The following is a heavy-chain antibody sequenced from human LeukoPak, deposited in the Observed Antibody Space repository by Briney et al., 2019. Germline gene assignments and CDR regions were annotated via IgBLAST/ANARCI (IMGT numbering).Heavy chain of an antibody. V-gene: IGHV4-31*03. CDR2: IYYSGST. D-gene: IGHD6-13*01. CDR1: GGSISSGGYY. Sequence: SETLSLTCTVSGGSISSGGYYWSWIRQHPGKGLEWIGYIYYSGSTYYNPSLKSRVTISVDTSKDQFSLKLSSVTAADTAVYYCARSAAGTLETYYFDYWGQGTLVTVSS. J-gene: IGHJ4*02. CDR3: ARSAAGTLETYYFDY.